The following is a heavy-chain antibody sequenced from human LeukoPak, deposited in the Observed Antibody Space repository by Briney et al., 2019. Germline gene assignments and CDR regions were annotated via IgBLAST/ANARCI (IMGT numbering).Heavy chain of an antibody. J-gene: IGHJ3*02. CDR3: ARERDYDYVWGSYLHAFDI. V-gene: IGHV4-30-4*02. CDR2: IYYSGST. D-gene: IGHD3-16*01. CDR1: GGSISSSSYY. Sequence: PSETLSLTCTVSGGSISSSSYYWGWIRQPPGKGLEWIGYIYYSGSTYYNPSLKSRVTISVDTSKNQFSLKLSSVTAADTAVYYCARERDYDYVWGSYLHAFDIWGQGTMVTVSS.